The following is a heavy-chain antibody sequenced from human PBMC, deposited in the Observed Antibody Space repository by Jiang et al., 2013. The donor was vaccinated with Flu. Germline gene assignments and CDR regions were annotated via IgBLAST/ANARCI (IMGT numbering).Heavy chain of an antibody. J-gene: IGHJ4*02. CDR3: AQRKSGGIDY. Sequence: GLVQPGGSLRLSCAASGFTFGSYAMSWVRQAPGKGLEWVSTISGSGGNTYYADSVKGRFTISRDNSKNTLYLQMNSLRAEDTAVYYCAQRKSGGIDYWGQGTLVTVSS. V-gene: IGHV3-23*01. CDR2: ISGSGGNT. CDR1: GFTFGSYA. D-gene: IGHD2-15*01.